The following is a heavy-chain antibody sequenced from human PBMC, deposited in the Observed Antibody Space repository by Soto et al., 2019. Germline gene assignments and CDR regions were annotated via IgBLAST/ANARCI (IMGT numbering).Heavy chain of an antibody. Sequence: QVQLVQSGAEVKKPGSSVKVSCKASGGTFSSYAISWVRQAHGQRLEWMGGIIPIFGTANYAQKFQGRVTITADEATSTADMELSSLRSEDTAVYYFATGPAIGAFDIWGQGTMVTVSS. CDR2: IIPIFGTA. V-gene: IGHV1-69*01. D-gene: IGHD2-2*02. CDR1: GGTFSSYA. CDR3: ATGPAIGAFDI. J-gene: IGHJ3*02.